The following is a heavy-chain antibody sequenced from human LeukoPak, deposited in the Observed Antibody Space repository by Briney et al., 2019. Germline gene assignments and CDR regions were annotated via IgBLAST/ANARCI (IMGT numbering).Heavy chain of an antibody. CDR1: GVSISSGGYY. J-gene: IGHJ3*02. Sequence: PSETLSLTCTVSGVSISSGGYYWTWIRQHPGKGLEWIGYIYYSGSTYYNPSLKSRVTISVDTSKNQFSLRLSSVTAADTAVCYCTRDARQQRVPAFDIWGQGTMVTVSS. D-gene: IGHD6-13*01. CDR3: TRDARQQRVPAFDI. CDR2: IYYSGST. V-gene: IGHV4-31*03.